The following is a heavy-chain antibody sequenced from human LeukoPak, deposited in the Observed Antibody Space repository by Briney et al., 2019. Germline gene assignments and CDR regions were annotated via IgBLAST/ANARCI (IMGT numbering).Heavy chain of an antibody. J-gene: IGHJ4*02. CDR1: GFTFSSYA. V-gene: IGHV3-23*01. CDR3: ATNSSSWYIGQ. D-gene: IGHD6-13*01. Sequence: GGSLRLSCAASGFTFSSYAMTWVRQAPGKGLQWVSDISGNGYSIYYADSLKGRFTISRDNSKDTLYLQMNSLRAEDTAVYYCATNSSSWYIGQWGQGTLVIVSS. CDR2: ISGNGYSI.